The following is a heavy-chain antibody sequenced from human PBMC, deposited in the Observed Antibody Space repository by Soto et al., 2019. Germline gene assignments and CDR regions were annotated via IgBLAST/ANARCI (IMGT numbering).Heavy chain of an antibody. CDR1: GFTFSDYY. Sequence: PGGSLRLSCAASGFTFSDYYMSWIRQAPGKGLEWVSYISSSGSTIYYADSVKGRFTISRDNAKNSLYLQMNSLRAEDTAVYYCARYRGCSGGSCYYYYYYMDVWGKGTTVTVSS. CDR2: ISSSGSTI. J-gene: IGHJ6*03. CDR3: ARYRGCSGGSCYYYYYYMDV. V-gene: IGHV3-11*01. D-gene: IGHD2-15*01.